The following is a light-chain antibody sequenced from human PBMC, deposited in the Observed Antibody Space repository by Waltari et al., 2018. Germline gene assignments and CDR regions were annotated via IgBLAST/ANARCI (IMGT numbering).Light chain of an antibody. CDR2: GAS. J-gene: IGKJ2*01. V-gene: IGKV3-20*01. CDR1: QSVSSRY. Sequence: DIVLTQSPGTLSLSPGERATLSCRASQSVSSRYLAWYQQKPGQAPRLLIFGASSRATGIPDRFSGSGSGTDFTLTISRLEPEDFAVYYCQQYGSSPRYTFGQGTKVEIK. CDR3: QQYGSSPRYT.